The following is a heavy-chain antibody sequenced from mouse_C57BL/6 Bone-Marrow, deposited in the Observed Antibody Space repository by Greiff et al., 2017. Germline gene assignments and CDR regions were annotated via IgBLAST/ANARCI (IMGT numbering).Heavy chain of an antibody. V-gene: IGHV1-81*01. CDR1: GYTFTSYG. CDR3: ARGYYAMDY. CDR2: IYPRSGNT. Sequence: VQLQQSGAELARPGASVKLSCKASGYTFTSYGISWVKQRTGQGLEWIGEIYPRSGNTYYNEKFKGKATLTADKSSSTAYMELLSLTSEDSAVYVCARGYYAMDYWGQGTSVTVSS. J-gene: IGHJ4*01.